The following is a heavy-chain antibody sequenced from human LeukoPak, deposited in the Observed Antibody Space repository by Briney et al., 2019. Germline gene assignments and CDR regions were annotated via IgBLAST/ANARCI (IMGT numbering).Heavy chain of an antibody. D-gene: IGHD2-8*01. CDR1: GFTFSSFW. J-gene: IGHJ5*02. Sequence: GGSLRLSCAASGFTFSSFWMRWVRQAPGKGLELVDNIKQDGSEKYYVDSVQGRFTISRDNAKNSLYLQMNSLRVEDTAVYYCARAFGWSYWFDPWGQGTLVTVSS. CDR3: ARAFGWSYWFDP. CDR2: IKQDGSEK. V-gene: IGHV3-7*01.